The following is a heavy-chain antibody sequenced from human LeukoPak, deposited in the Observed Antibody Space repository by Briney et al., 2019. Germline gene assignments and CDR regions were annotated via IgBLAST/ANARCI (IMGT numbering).Heavy chain of an antibody. CDR3: ARHLDYGGYSPCFDP. CDR2: IDPSDSYT. CDR1: GYSFTTYW. J-gene: IGHJ5*02. Sequence: GESLRISCKGSGYSFTTYWISWVRQMPGKGLEWMGRIDPSDSYTNYSPSFQGHVTFSADKSISTAYLQWSSLKASDTATYYCARHLDYGGYSPCFDPWGQGTLVTVSS. D-gene: IGHD4-17*01. V-gene: IGHV5-10-1*01.